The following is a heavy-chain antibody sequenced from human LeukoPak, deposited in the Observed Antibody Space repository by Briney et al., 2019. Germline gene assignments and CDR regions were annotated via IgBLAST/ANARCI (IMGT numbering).Heavy chain of an antibody. CDR1: GFTFSSYS. D-gene: IGHD1-26*01. CDR2: ISSSSSYI. Sequence: GGSLRLSCAASGFTFSSYSMNWVRQAPGKGLECVSSISSSSSYIYYADSVKGRFTISRDNAKNSLYLQMNSLRAEDTAVYYCARESGSYFFDYWGQGTLVTVSS. J-gene: IGHJ4*02. V-gene: IGHV3-21*01. CDR3: ARESGSYFFDY.